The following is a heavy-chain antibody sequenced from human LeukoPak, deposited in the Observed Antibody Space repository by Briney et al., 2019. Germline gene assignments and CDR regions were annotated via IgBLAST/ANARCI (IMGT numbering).Heavy chain of an antibody. D-gene: IGHD6-13*01. V-gene: IGHV5-51*01. CDR3: ARLLRNIAAAVYYFDY. CDR2: IYPSDSDT. J-gene: IGHJ4*02. CDR1: GYTFTNYW. Sequence: GESLKISCKGSGYTFTNYWIAWVRQMPGRGLEWMGVIYPSDSDTTYSPSFQGQVTISADKSISTAFLQWNSLKASDTAMYYCARLLRNIAAAVYYFDYWGQGTLVTVSS.